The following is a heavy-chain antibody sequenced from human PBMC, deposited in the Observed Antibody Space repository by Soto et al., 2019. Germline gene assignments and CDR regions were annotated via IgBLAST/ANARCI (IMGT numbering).Heavy chain of an antibody. CDR1: GGSISSGGYY. V-gene: IGHV4-31*03. Sequence: SETLSLTCTVSGGSISSGGYYWSWIRQHPGKGLEWIGYIYYSGSTYYNPSLKSRVTISVDTSKNQFSLKLSSVTAADTAVYYCARGWAARQSYYFDYWGQGTLVTVSS. D-gene: IGHD6-6*01. J-gene: IGHJ4*02. CDR2: IYYSGST. CDR3: ARGWAARQSYYFDY.